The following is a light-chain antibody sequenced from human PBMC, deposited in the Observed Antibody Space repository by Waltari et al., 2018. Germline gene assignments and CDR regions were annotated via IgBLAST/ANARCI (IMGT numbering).Light chain of an antibody. CDR1: QSVLYSPNNKNY. Sequence: DIVMTQSPDSLAVSLGERATVNCKSSQSVLYSPNNKNYLAWDQQKPGQPPKPLIYWASTREAGVPDRFSGSGSGTDFTLTISSLQAEDVAVYYCQQYANTPRTFGQGTTVEIK. CDR3: QQYANTPRT. CDR2: WAS. J-gene: IGKJ1*01. V-gene: IGKV4-1*01.